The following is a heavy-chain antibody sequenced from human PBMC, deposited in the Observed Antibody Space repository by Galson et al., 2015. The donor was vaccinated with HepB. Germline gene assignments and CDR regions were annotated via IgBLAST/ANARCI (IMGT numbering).Heavy chain of an antibody. CDR3: ARHYRYKYCSSTSCYNPDWFDP. J-gene: IGHJ5*02. D-gene: IGHD2-2*02. Sequence: QSGAEVKKPGESLRISCKGSGYSFTSYWISWVRQMPGKGLEWMGRVDPSDSYTNYSPSFQGHVTISADKSISTAYLQWSSLKASDTAMYYCARHYRYKYCSSTSCYNPDWFDPWGQGTLVTVSS. CDR1: GYSFTSYW. V-gene: IGHV5-10-1*01. CDR2: VDPSDSYT.